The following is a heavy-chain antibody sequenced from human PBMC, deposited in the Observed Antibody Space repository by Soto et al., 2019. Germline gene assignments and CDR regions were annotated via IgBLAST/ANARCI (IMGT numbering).Heavy chain of an antibody. J-gene: IGHJ4*02. V-gene: IGHV1-2*02. CDR1: GYSFTGYY. CDR2: INPDSGAT. Sequence: HEHLVQSGAEVKRPGASLKVSCKASGYSFTGYYIHWVRQAPGQGLEWMGWINPDSGATNYAQNFRCRVTLTNDTSVSTASMDLTSLTSDDTAVYYCARGDYGTGGYPFPCFDYWGQGTLVIVSS. CDR3: ARGDYGTGGYPFPCFDY. D-gene: IGHD2-8*02.